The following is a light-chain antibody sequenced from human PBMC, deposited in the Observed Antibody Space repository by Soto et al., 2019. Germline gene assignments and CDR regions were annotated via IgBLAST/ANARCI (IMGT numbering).Light chain of an antibody. J-gene: IGKJ1*01. CDR3: QQYGSSPRT. CDR1: QTVRNNY. Sequence: VLTQSPGALSLSPGERAPLSCRASQTVRNNYLAWYQQKPGQAPRLLIYGASSRATGIPDRFSGSGSGTDFTLTISRLEPEDFAVYYCQQYGSSPRTFGQGTKVDIK. CDR2: GAS. V-gene: IGKV3-20*01.